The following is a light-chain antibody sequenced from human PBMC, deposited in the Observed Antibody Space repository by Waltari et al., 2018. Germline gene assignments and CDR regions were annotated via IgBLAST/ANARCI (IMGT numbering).Light chain of an antibody. Sequence: QSALTQPASVSGSPGQSITISCTGTSSDVGSYNLVSWYQQHPGKAPKLMSYEGSQRPSGVSNRFPGSKSGNTASLTISGLQAEDEADYYCCSYAGSSTYVVFGGGTKLTVL. CDR2: EGS. V-gene: IGLV2-23*01. J-gene: IGLJ2*01. CDR1: SSDVGSYNL. CDR3: CSYAGSSTYVV.